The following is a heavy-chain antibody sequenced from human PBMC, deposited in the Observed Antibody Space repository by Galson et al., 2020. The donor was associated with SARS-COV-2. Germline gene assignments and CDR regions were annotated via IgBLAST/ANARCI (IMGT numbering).Heavy chain of an antibody. Sequence: GGSLRLSCAASGFTFSSYGMHWVRQAPGKGLEWVAVIWYDGSNKYYADSVKGRFTISRDNSKNTLYLQMNSLRAEDTAVYYCAKDLAVSETAMVGYWGQGTLVTVSS. CDR2: IWYDGSNK. V-gene: IGHV3-33*06. J-gene: IGHJ4*02. D-gene: IGHD5-18*01. CDR1: GFTFSSYG. CDR3: AKDLAVSETAMVGY.